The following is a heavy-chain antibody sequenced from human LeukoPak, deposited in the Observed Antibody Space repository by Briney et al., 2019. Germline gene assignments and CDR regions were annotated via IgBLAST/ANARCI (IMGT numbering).Heavy chain of an antibody. Sequence: ASVKVSCKASGYTFTSYGISWVRQAPGQGLEWMGWINPHSGGTNYAQKFQGRVAMTRDTSISTAYMELSRLRSDDTAVYYCAKLGGARGSYWGQGTLVTVSS. CDR1: GYTFTSYG. J-gene: IGHJ4*02. D-gene: IGHD7-27*01. CDR2: INPHSGGT. V-gene: IGHV1-2*02. CDR3: AKLGGARGSY.